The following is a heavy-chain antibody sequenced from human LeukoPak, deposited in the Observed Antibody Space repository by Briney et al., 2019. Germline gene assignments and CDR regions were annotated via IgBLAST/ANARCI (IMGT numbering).Heavy chain of an antibody. D-gene: IGHD2-21*02. J-gene: IGHJ4*02. Sequence: PGGSLRLSCAASGFTFSSYSMNWVRQAPGQGLEWVSYISSSSSTIYYADSVKGRFTISRDNAKNSLYLQMNSLRAEDTAVYYCARVLAAYCGGDCYPYWGQGTLVTVSS. CDR1: GFTFSSYS. V-gene: IGHV3-48*01. CDR3: ARVLAAYCGGDCYPY. CDR2: ISSSSSTI.